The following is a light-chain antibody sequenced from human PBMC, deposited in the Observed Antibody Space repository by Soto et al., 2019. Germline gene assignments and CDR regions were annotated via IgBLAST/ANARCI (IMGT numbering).Light chain of an antibody. V-gene: IGLV1-47*01. Sequence: QSVLTQPPSASGTPGQGVTISCSGSTSNIGSNYVYWYQQLPGTAPKLLIYRNNQRPSGVPDRFSGSKSGTLASLAISGLRSDDEADYFCATWDDSLNGFYVFGTGTKVT. CDR1: TSNIGSNY. CDR2: RNN. CDR3: ATWDDSLNGFYV. J-gene: IGLJ1*01.